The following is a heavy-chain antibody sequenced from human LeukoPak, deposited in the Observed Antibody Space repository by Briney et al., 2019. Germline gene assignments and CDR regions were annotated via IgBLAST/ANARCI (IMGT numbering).Heavy chain of an antibody. CDR2: IYYSGSN. Sequence: SETLSLTCTVPGGSISSYYWSWIRQPPGKGLEWIGYIYYSGSNNYNPSLKSRVTISVDTSKNQFSLKLSSVTAADTAVYYCARVPRSYYYYYMDVWGKGTTVTVSS. J-gene: IGHJ6*03. V-gene: IGHV4-59*01. CDR1: GGSISSYY. CDR3: ARVPRSYYYYYMDV.